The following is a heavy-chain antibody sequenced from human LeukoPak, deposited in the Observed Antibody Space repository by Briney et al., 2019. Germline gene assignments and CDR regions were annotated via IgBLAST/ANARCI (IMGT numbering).Heavy chain of an antibody. CDR1: GFTFKNYA. J-gene: IGHJ5*02. CDR3: ARRATYCSGGSCYFGFDP. D-gene: IGHD2-15*01. V-gene: IGHV3-30*14. CDR2: ISYDGSYK. Sequence: GGSLRLSCAASGFTFKNYALHWVRQAPGKGLEWVAVISYDGSYKYYADSVKGRFTISRDNSKNTLYLQMNSLRAEDTAVYYCARRATYCSGGSCYFGFDPWGQGTLVTVSS.